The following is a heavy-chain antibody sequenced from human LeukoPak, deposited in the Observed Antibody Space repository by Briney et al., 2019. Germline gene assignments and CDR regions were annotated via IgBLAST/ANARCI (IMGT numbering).Heavy chain of an antibody. CDR3: AKCGDYDILTGYYVSDF. D-gene: IGHD3-9*01. J-gene: IGHJ4*02. Sequence: GASLRLSCAASGFIFRNYAMSWVRQAPGKGQEWVSAITGSGDTTYYADSVKGRFTISRDNSKNTLYVEMNTLRAEDTAVYYCAKCGDYDILTGYYVSDFWGQGTLVTVSS. CDR1: GFIFRNYA. V-gene: IGHV3-23*01. CDR2: ITGSGDTT.